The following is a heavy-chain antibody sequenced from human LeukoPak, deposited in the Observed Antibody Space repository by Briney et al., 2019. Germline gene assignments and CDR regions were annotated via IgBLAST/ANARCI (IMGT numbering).Heavy chain of an antibody. Sequence: GGSLRLSCAASGFTFSDYYMSWIRQAPGKGLEWVSCISSSSSYTNYADSVKGRFTISRDNAKNSLYLQMNSLRVEDTAVYYCARAMSSSTSFWGQGTMVTVSS. J-gene: IGHJ3*01. V-gene: IGHV3-11*05. CDR2: ISSSSSYT. CDR3: ARAMSSSTSF. D-gene: IGHD2-2*01. CDR1: GFTFSDYY.